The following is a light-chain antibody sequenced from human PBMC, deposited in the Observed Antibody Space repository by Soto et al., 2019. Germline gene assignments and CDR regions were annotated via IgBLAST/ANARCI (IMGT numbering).Light chain of an antibody. CDR3: AAWDDSLNGYV. Sequence: QSVLTQPPSASGTPGQRVTISCSGSSSNIGSNTVNWYQQLPGTAPKLLIYSIYQRPSGVPDRFSGSKSGTSASLAISGLQSEDEADYYCAAWDDSLNGYVFGNGTTVTVL. J-gene: IGLJ1*01. CDR2: SIY. CDR1: SSNIGSNT. V-gene: IGLV1-44*01.